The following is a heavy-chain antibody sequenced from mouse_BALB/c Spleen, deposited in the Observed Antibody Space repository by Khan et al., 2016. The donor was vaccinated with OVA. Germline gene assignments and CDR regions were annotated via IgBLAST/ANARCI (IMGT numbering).Heavy chain of an antibody. V-gene: IGHV1S135*01. D-gene: IGHD1-1*01. CDR1: GYSFTDYN. Sequence: VQLKQSGPELVKPGASVKVSCKASGYSFTDYNMFWVKQSHGKSLEWIGYIDPYNGGTSYNQQFKGKATLTVDKSSSTAFMHLNSLTSEDSAVFYCARTDYYGSSYYFDYWGQGTTLTVSS. J-gene: IGHJ2*01. CDR3: ARTDYYGSSYYFDY. CDR2: IDPYNGGT.